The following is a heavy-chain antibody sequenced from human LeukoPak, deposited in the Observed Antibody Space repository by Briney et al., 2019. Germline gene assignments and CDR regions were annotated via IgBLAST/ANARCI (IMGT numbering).Heavy chain of an antibody. CDR1: AFTFSTYS. CDR2: ISYDGPNK. Sequence: GGSLRLSCAASAFTFSTYSMHWVRQAPGKGLEWVAAISYDGPNKNYADSVKGRFTISRDNSKNSLYLQMNSLRAEDTALYYCARAKPKNMVRGLIMRRESRYYFDYWGQGTLVTVSS. D-gene: IGHD3-10*01. J-gene: IGHJ4*02. CDR3: ARAKPKNMVRGLIMRRESRYYFDY. V-gene: IGHV3-30*04.